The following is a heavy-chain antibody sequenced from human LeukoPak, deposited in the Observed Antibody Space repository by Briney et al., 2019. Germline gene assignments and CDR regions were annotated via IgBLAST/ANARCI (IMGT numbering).Heavy chain of an antibody. CDR3: ASAAAYKSRYYYYGMDV. J-gene: IGHJ6*02. V-gene: IGHV1-69*04. D-gene: IGHD6-13*01. CDR2: IIPIFGIA. Sequence: SVKVSCKASGGTFSSYAISWVRQAPGQGLEWMGRIIPIFGIANYAQKFQGRVTITADKSTSTAYMELSSLRSEDTAGYYCASAAAYKSRYYYYGMDVWGQGTTVTVSS. CDR1: GGTFSSYA.